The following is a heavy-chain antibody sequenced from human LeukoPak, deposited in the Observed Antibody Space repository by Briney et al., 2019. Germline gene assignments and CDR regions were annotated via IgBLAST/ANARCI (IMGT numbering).Heavy chain of an antibody. V-gene: IGHV1-8*01. Sequence: ASVKVSCKASGYTFTSYDLNWVRQATGQGLEWMGWMNPNSGNTGYAQKLQGRVTMTTDTSTSTAYMELRSLRSDDTAVYYCARKDYYYYGMDVWGQGTTVTVSS. CDR2: MNPNSGNT. J-gene: IGHJ6*02. CDR3: ARKDYYYYGMDV. CDR1: GYTFTSYD.